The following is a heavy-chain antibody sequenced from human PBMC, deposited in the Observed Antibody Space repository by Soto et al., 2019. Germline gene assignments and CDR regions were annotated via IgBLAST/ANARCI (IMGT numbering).Heavy chain of an antibody. Sequence: PSETLSLTCTVSGGSISSYYWSWIRQPPGKGLEWIGYIYYSGSTNYNPSLKSRVTISVDTSKNQFSLKLSSVTAADTAVYYCARRGKWGGGYYYDSSGYYSETAFDIWGQGTMVTVSS. CDR3: ARRGKWGGGYYYDSSGYYSETAFDI. V-gene: IGHV4-59*01. CDR2: IYYSGST. J-gene: IGHJ3*02. CDR1: GGSISSYY. D-gene: IGHD3-22*01.